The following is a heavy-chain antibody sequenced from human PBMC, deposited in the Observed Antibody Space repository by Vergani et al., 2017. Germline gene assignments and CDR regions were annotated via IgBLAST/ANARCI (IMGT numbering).Heavy chain of an antibody. V-gene: IGHV3-48*04. CDR1: GFTFSSYS. CDR2: ISSSSSTI. D-gene: IGHD2-21*01. J-gene: IGHJ4*02. Sequence: EVQLVESGGGFVQPGGSLRLSCAASGFTFSSYSMNWVRQAPGKGLEWVSYISSSSSTIYYADSVKGRFTISRDNAKNSLYLQMNSLRAEDTAVYYCATNLAYCGGDCYSFDYWGQGTLVTVSS. CDR3: ATNLAYCGGDCYSFDY.